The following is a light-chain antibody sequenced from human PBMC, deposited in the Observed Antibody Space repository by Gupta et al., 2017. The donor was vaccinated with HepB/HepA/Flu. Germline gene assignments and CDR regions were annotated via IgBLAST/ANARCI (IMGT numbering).Light chain of an antibody. CDR2: AAS. Sequence: DIQMTPSPSSLSASVGDRVTITCRASQSISSSLNWYQQKPWKAPKLLIYAASSLQRGVPSRFSGPAGGTDFTRRISSRQTIGIQHHDGQPSYCYHRIYTCGQGTKLEIK. V-gene: IGKV1-39*01. J-gene: IGKJ2*01. CDR1: QSISSS. CDR3: QPSYCYHRIYT.